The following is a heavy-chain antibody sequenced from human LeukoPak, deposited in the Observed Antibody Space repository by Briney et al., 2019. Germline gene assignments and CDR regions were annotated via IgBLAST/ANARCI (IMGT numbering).Heavy chain of an antibody. CDR2: IIPIFGTA. CDR1: GGTFSSYA. V-gene: IGHV1-69*05. CDR3: ARGGTWIQEYYFDY. D-gene: IGHD5-18*01. J-gene: IGHJ4*02. Sequence: SVKVSCKASGGTFSSYAISWVRQAPGQGLEWMGRIIPIFGTANYAQKFQGRVTITTDESTSTAYMELSSLRSEDTAVYYCARGGTWIQEYYFDYLGPGNPGHRLL.